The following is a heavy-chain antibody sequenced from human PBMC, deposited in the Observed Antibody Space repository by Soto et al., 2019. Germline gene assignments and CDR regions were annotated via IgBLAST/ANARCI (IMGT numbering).Heavy chain of an antibody. CDR1: GASISRDDYY. J-gene: IGHJ4*02. D-gene: IGHD3-9*01. CDR3: ASALTGDYVGFDY. V-gene: IGHV4-31*03. Sequence: QVQLQESGPGLVKPSQTLSLTCSVSGASISRDDYYWSWIRQHPGKGLEWIAYIYSSGNSYYNPSLSSRVAISLDTSKNQFSLRLSSVTAADTGVYYCASALTGDYVGFDYWGQGTPDTVSS. CDR2: IYSSGNS.